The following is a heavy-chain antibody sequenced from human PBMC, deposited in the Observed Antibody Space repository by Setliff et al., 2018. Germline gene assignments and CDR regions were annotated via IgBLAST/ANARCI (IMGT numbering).Heavy chain of an antibody. J-gene: IGHJ6*03. D-gene: IGHD1-26*01. CDR3: ATVVRGGTSRTSYYYYYMDV. V-gene: IGHV1-3*03. CDR2: INAGNANT. CDR1: GYTFTSYA. Sequence: ASVKVSCKASGYTFTSYAMHWVRQAPRQRLEWMGWINAGNANTKYSPEFQGRVTITRDTSASTAYMELSSLRSEDMAVYYCATVVRGGTSRTSYYYYYMDVWGKGTTVTVSS.